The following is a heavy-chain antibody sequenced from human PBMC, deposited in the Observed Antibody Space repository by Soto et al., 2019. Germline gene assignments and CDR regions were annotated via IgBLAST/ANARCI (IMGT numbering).Heavy chain of an antibody. V-gene: IGHV3-74*01. CDR1: GFTFSSYW. J-gene: IGHJ4*02. CDR3: ARVAYGAYHFDY. D-gene: IGHD2-21*01. Sequence: EVQLVESGGGLVQPGGSLRLSCAASGFTFSSYWMHWVRQAPGEGLVWVSRINTDGSTRSYADSVKGRFNISRDNAKNTLFLQMNSLRPEDTAVYYCARVAYGAYHFDYWGQGTLVT. CDR2: INTDGSTR.